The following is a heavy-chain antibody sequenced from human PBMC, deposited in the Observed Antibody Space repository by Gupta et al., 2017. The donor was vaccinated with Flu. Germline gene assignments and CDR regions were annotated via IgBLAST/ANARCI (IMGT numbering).Heavy chain of an antibody. CDR2: VGYSGNT. V-gene: IGHV4-39*01. CDR1: GGSISDPSYY. CDR3: ARRITYGKTFDY. D-gene: IGHD2/OR15-2a*01. J-gene: IGHJ4*02. Sequence: QLQLQESGPGLVMPSENLSLICTVSGGSISDPSYYWARIRQPPGKGLEWIGNVGYSGNTFYNPSLKSRVTISVDTSKNQFSLKLSSVTAADTAVYYCARRITYGKTFDYWGQGSLVTVSS.